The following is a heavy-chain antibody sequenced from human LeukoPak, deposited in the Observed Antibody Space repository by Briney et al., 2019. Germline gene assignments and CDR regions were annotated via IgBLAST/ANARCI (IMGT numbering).Heavy chain of an antibody. CDR1: GYTFTSND. CDR2: MNPNSGNT. V-gene: IGHV1-8*01. CDR3: ARGPGEIIYYYYYMDV. J-gene: IGHJ6*03. D-gene: IGHD3-10*01. Sequence: APVKVSCKASGYTFTSNDINWVRPATGQGLEWMGWMNPNSGNTGYAQKFQGRVTMTRNTSISTAYMELSSLRSEDTAVYYCARGPGEIIYYYYYMDVWGKGTTVTVSS.